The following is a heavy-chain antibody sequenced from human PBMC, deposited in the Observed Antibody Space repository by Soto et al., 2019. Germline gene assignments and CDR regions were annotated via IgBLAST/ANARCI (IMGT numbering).Heavy chain of an antibody. D-gene: IGHD3-10*01. V-gene: IGHV4-39*01. J-gene: IGHJ6*01. CDR1: VGSISSSSYY. CDR2: IYYSGST. CDR3: ARLDSGTTRYYYGMDV. Sequence: PSETLCLTCTLSVGSISSSSYYWGWIRHPPGKGLEWIGSIYYSGSTYYNPSLKSRVTISVDTSKNQFSLKLSSVTAADTAVYYCARLDSGTTRYYYGMDVWGQGTTVTVSS.